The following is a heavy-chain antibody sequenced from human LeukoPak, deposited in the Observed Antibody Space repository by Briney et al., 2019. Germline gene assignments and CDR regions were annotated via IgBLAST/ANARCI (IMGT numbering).Heavy chain of an antibody. D-gene: IGHD2-2*02. J-gene: IGHJ4*02. CDR1: GFTFSSYS. Sequence: GGSLRLSCAASGFTFSSYSMNWVRQAPGKGLEWVSSISSSSSYIYYADSVKGRFTIARDNSKNTLYLQMNSLRAEDTAVYYCAKERRAIGFDSWGQGALVTVSS. V-gene: IGHV3-21*01. CDR3: AKERRAIGFDS. CDR2: ISSSSSYI.